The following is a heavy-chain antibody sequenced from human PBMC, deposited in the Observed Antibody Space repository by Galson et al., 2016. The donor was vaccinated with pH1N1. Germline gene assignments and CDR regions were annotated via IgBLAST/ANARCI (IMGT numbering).Heavy chain of an antibody. D-gene: IGHD2-21*02. V-gene: IGHV4-59*01. CDR1: GDSINRNY. J-gene: IGHJ4*02. Sequence: ETLSLTCTVSGDSINRNYWSWIRQPLGKGLEWIGYIYYSGTTSYNPSLKSRITISVDSSQGQFSLKLTSVTAADTAVYYCARGGGDLDSWGQGTLVTVSS. CDR3: ARGGGDLDS. CDR2: IYYSGTT.